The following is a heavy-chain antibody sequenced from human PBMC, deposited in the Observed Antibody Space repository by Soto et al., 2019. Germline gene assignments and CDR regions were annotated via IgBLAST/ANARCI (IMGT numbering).Heavy chain of an antibody. J-gene: IGHJ3*02. Sequence: SETLSLTCTVSGGSISSGDFFWTWMRQPPGKGLEGIGYVYYSGSTYYNPSLKSRVTISVDTSKNQFSLKLSSVTAADTAVYYCARTYDGSGPNSGGYGFDIWGQGTMVTVSS. CDR3: ARTYDGSGPNSGGYGFDI. CDR1: GGSISSGDFF. D-gene: IGHD3-22*01. CDR2: VYYSGST. V-gene: IGHV4-30-4*02.